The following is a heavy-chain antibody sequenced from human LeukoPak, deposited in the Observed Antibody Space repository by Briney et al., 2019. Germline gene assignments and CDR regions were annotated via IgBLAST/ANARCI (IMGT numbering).Heavy chain of an antibody. J-gene: IGHJ6*03. V-gene: IGHV3-30*01. D-gene: IGHD3-10*01. CDR2: ISYDGSNK. Sequence: GGSLRLSCAASGFTFSSYAMHWVRQAPGKGLEWVAVISYDGSNKYYADSVKGRFTISRDNSKNTLYLQMNSLRAEDTAVYYCAREFGELSDYMDVWGKGTTVTVSS. CDR1: GFTFSSYA. CDR3: AREFGELSDYMDV.